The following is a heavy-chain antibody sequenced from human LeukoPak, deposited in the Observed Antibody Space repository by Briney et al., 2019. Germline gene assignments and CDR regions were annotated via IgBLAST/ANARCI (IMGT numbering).Heavy chain of an antibody. CDR3: ARGPIIAIAVADY. Sequence: GGSLRLSCAASGFTFSSYWMSWVRQAPGKGLEWVANIKQDGSEKYYVDSVKGRFTISRDNAKNSLYLQMNSLRAEDTAVYYCARGPIIAIAVADYWGQGTLVTVSS. J-gene: IGHJ4*02. D-gene: IGHD6-19*01. V-gene: IGHV3-7*01. CDR2: IKQDGSEK. CDR1: GFTFSSYW.